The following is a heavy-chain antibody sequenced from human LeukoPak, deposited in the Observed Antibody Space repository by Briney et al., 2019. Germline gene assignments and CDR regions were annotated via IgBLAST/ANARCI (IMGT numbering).Heavy chain of an antibody. Sequence: PSETLSLTCTVSGGSISSGGYYWSWIRQHPGKGLEWIGYIYYSGSTYYNPSLKSRVTISVDTSKNQFSLKLSSVTAADTAVYYCASAYCGGDCYTTREGEVKLDYWGQGTLVTVSS. CDR2: IYYSGST. D-gene: IGHD2-21*02. J-gene: IGHJ4*02. CDR3: ASAYCGGDCYTTREGEVKLDY. V-gene: IGHV4-31*03. CDR1: GGSISSGGYY.